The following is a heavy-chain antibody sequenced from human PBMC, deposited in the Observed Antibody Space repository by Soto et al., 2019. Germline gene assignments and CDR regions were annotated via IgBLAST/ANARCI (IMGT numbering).Heavy chain of an antibody. CDR2: ISSSGSTI. Sequence: PGGSLRLSCAASGFTFSSYEMNWVRQAPGKGLEWVSYISSSGSTIYYADSVKGRFTISRDNPKNSLYLQMNSLRAEDTAVYYCAREGSPSYYYYGRDVWDQGTTVTVS. J-gene: IGHJ6*02. V-gene: IGHV3-48*03. CDR3: AREGSPSYYYYGRDV. CDR1: GFTFSSYE.